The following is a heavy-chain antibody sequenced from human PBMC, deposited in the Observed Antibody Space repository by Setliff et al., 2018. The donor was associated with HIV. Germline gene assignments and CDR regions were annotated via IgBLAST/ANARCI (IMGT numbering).Heavy chain of an antibody. CDR1: GVSVSSGGDY. V-gene: IGHV4-31*03. CDR2: VHHTGTT. D-gene: IGHD2-2*01. CDR3: ARGESSTWDLAEHFQH. J-gene: IGHJ1*01. Sequence: SQTLSLTCSVAGVSVSSGGDYWSRNRQHPGKGLEWIGDVHHTGTTYLNPSLKSRITISVDTSKNQFSLKLGFVTAADTAVYHCARGESSTWDLAEHFQHWGHGTLVTVSS.